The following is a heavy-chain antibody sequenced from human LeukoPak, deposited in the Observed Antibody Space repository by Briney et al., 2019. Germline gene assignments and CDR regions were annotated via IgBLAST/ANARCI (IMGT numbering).Heavy chain of an antibody. CDR2: IYYSGST. J-gene: IGHJ6*03. D-gene: IGHD3-3*01. V-gene: IGHV4-39*07. CDR3: ARERDKGPDLRSGYPPYMDV. Sequence: SETLSLTCTVSGGSISSSSYYWGWIRQPPGKGLEWIGSIYYSGSTYYNPSLKGRVAISVDTSKNQFSLKLSSVTAADTAVYYCARERDKGPDLRSGYPPYMDVWGKGTTVTVSS. CDR1: GGSISSSSYY.